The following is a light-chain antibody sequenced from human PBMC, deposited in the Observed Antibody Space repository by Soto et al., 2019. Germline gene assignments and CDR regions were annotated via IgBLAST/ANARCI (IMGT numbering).Light chain of an antibody. J-gene: IGLJ1*01. V-gene: IGLV2-14*01. CDR1: SSDVGGYDF. CDR2: DVN. Sequence: QSALTQPASVSGSPGQSITISCTGTSSDVGGYDFVSWYQHRPGKAPKLIIYDVNNRPSGLSNRFSGSKSGNTASLTTSGLQTEDEADYYCSSYTSSHTRVFGTGTKVTVL. CDR3: SSYTSSHTRV.